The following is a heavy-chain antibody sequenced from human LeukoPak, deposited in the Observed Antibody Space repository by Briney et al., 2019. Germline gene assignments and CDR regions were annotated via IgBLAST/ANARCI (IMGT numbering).Heavy chain of an antibody. CDR1: GGTFSSYA. D-gene: IGHD3-10*01. CDR3: ARGSGLDYYYYYGMNV. V-gene: IGHV1-69*04. CDR2: IIPILGIA. Sequence: ASVKVSCKASGGTFSSYAISWVRQAPGQGLEWMGRIIPILGIANYAQKFHGRVTITADKSTSTAYMELSSLRSEDTAVYYCARGSGLDYYYYYGMNVWGQGTTVTVSS. J-gene: IGHJ6*02.